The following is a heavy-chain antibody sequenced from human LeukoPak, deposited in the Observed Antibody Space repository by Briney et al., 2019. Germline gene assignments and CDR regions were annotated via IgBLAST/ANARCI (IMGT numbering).Heavy chain of an antibody. Sequence: PGRSLRLSCAASGFTFRSYGMHWVRQAPGKGLEWVALISDDGNNKLYRDSVKGRFTISRDNSENILYLQMNNLRDEDTAVYYCAKDGNGEGWLDPWGQGTLVIVSS. V-gene: IGHV3-30*18. CDR3: AKDGNGEGWLDP. CDR2: ISDDGNNK. D-gene: IGHD4-17*01. J-gene: IGHJ5*02. CDR1: GFTFRSYG.